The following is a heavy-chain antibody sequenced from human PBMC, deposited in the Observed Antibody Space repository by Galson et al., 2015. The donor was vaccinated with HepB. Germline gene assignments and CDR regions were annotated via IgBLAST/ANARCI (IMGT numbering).Heavy chain of an antibody. Sequence: SLRLSCAASGFSFMSHSMNWVRHSPGKGLEWLAYISPGGTKYYADSARGRFTLSRDKAKKSMYLHMSSLRVEDTAVYYCARNPASYDYYNMDVWGQGTTVTVSS. CDR3: ARNPASYDYYNMDV. CDR1: GFSFMSHS. D-gene: IGHD2-21*01. CDR2: ISPGGTK. J-gene: IGHJ6*02. V-gene: IGHV3-48*01.